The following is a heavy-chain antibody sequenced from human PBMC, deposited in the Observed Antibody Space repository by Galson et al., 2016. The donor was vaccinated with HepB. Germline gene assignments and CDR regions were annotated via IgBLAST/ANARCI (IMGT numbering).Heavy chain of an antibody. D-gene: IGHD2-2*01. V-gene: IGHV3-21*04. CDR2: ISSSSSYI. CDR3: AREPLGVPAANNWFDP. J-gene: IGHJ5*02. CDR1: GFTFSSYG. Sequence: SLRLSCAASGFTFSSYGMNWVRQAPGKGLEWVSFISSSSSYIHYADSVKGRFTISRDNAKNSLYLQMNSLRSDDTAVYYCAREPLGVPAANNWFDPWGQGTLVTVSS.